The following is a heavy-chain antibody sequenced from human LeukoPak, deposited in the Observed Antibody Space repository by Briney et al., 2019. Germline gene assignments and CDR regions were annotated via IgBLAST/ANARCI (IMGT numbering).Heavy chain of an antibody. Sequence: GGSLRLSCAASGFHFSNFAMHWVRQAPGKGLEWVALISYTGSNRNYADSVKGRFTISRDISKSTLYLQMDSLRPDDTAVYYCARGHYESSGYCDSWGQGTMVTVSS. D-gene: IGHD3-22*01. V-gene: IGHV3-30*04. J-gene: IGHJ4*02. CDR2: ISYTGSNR. CDR3: ARGHYESSGYCDS. CDR1: GFHFSNFA.